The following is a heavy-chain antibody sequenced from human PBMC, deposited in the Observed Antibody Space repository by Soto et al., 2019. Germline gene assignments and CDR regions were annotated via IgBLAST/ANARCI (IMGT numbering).Heavy chain of an antibody. Sequence: GESLKISCKGSGYGFVSYWIARVRQMPGKGLEWMGSIYPGDSDTTYSPSIQGQVTISADKSSTTVYLQWNTLKASDTAMYYCAKTDGYEVEYWGQGTQVTVSS. J-gene: IGHJ4*02. D-gene: IGHD5-18*01. CDR2: IYPGDSDT. CDR1: GYGFVSYW. CDR3: AKTDGYEVEY. V-gene: IGHV5-51*01.